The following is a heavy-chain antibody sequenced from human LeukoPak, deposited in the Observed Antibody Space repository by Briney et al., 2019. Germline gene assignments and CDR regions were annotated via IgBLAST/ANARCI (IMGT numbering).Heavy chain of an antibody. V-gene: IGHV4-61*01. CDR2: IYYSGST. J-gene: IGHJ4*02. D-gene: IGHD3-22*01. CDR1: GGSVGSGNYY. Sequence: SETLSLTCTVSGGSVGSGNYYWSWIRQPPGKGLEWIGYIYYSGSTNYNPSLKSRVTISVDTSKNQFSLKLSSVTAADTAVYYCARDPSGYFNYWGQGTLATVSS. CDR3: ARDPSGYFNY.